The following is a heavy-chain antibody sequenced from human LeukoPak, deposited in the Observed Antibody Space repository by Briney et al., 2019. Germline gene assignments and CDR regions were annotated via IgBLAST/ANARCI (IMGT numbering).Heavy chain of an antibody. D-gene: IGHD6-6*01. V-gene: IGHV3-20*04. CDR3: ARVPSEYSSSAYYYYYYMDV. Sequence: GGSLRLSCAASGFTFSSYAMHWVRQAPGKGLEWVYGINWNGGSTGYADSVKGRFTISRDNAKNSLYLQMNSLRAEDTALYYCARVPSEYSSSAYYYYYYMDVWGKGTTVTVSS. CDR2: INWNGGST. CDR1: GFTFSSYA. J-gene: IGHJ6*03.